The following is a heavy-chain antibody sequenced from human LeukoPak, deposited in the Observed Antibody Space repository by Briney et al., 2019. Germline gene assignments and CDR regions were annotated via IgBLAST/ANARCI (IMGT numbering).Heavy chain of an antibody. CDR1: GFTFSDYY. CDR2: ITGSGTTI. D-gene: IGHD4-17*01. Sequence: GGSLRLSCAASGFTFSDYYMSWIRQAPGEGLEWVAYITGSGTTIYYADSVKGRFTISRDNAKNSLYLQMNSLRAEDTAVYYCARDRSTVTTWLDYWGQGTLVTVSS. V-gene: IGHV3-11*04. J-gene: IGHJ4*02. CDR3: ARDRSTVTTWLDY.